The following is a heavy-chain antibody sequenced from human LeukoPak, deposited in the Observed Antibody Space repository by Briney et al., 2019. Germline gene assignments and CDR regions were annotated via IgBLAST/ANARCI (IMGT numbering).Heavy chain of an antibody. D-gene: IGHD1-14*01. V-gene: IGHV4-39*01. J-gene: IGHJ5*02. CDR1: GGSISSSSYY. CDR2: IYYSGST. Sequence: SETLSLTCTVSGGSISSSSYYWGWIRQPPGKGLEWIGSIYYSGSTYYNPSLKSRVTISVDTSKNRFSLKLSSVTAADTAVYYCARLGFGILGWFDPWGQGTLVTVSS. CDR3: ARLGFGILGWFDP.